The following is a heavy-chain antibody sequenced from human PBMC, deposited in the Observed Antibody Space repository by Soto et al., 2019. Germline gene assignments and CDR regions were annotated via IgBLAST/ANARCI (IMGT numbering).Heavy chain of an antibody. Sequence: GESLKISCKGSGYNFRFDWISWVRQMPGKGLEWMGRIDCSDSYTNYSPSFRGHVTISADTPISTAYLLWSSLEASDTAIYYCARHVGTALSKSYSYALDVWGQGTTVTV. CDR3: ARHVGTALSKSYSYALDV. CDR2: IDCSDSYT. V-gene: IGHV5-10-1*01. J-gene: IGHJ6*02. CDR1: GYNFRFDW. D-gene: IGHD2-21*02.